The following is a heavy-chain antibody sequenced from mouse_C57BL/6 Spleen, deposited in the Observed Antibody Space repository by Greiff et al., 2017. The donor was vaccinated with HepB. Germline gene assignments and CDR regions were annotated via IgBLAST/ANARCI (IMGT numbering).Heavy chain of an antibody. CDR1: GYTFTSYW. CDR2: IDPSDSYT. D-gene: IGHD1-1*01. J-gene: IGHJ3*01. V-gene: IGHV1-69*01. Sequence: QVQLQQPGAELVMPGASVKLSCKASGYTFTSYWMHWVKQRPGQGLEWIGEIDPSDSYTNYNQKFKGKSTLTVDKSSSTAYMQLSSLTSEDSAVYYCERSGGSSSWFAYWGQGTLVTVCA. CDR3: ERSGGSSSWFAY.